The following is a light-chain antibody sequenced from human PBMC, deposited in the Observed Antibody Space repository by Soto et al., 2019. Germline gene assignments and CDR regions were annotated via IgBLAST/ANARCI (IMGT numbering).Light chain of an antibody. J-gene: IGKJ5*01. CDR3: QQRSNWPTIT. CDR1: QSVGSN. Sequence: IVMTQSPATLSVSPGEGATLSCRASQSVGSNLAWYQQKPAQAHRLLIYDASNRATGIPARFSGSGSGTDFTLTISSLEPEDFAVYYCQQRSNWPTITGGQGTRRAIK. V-gene: IGKV3-11*01. CDR2: DAS.